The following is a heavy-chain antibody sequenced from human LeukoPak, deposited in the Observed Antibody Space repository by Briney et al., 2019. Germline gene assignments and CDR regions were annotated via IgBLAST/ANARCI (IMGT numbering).Heavy chain of an antibody. CDR2: ISSSGSTI. V-gene: IGHV3-48*03. D-gene: IGHD5-12*01. J-gene: IGHJ4*02. CDR3: ARDQHLYSGYAET. CDR1: GFIFRSYE. Sequence: GGSLRLSCAASGFIFRSYEMNWVRQAPGKGLEWVSYISSSGSTIDYADSVKGRFTISRDNAENSLYLQMNSLRAEDTAFYYCARDQHLYSGYAETWGQGTLVTVSS.